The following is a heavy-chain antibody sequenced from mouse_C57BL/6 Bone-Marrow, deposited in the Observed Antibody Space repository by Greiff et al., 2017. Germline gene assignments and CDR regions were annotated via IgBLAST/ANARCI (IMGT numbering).Heavy chain of an antibody. CDR2: IDPAGSYP. D-gene: IGHD2-3*01. CDR1: GYTFTSYW. Sequence: VQLQQPGAELVRPGTSVKLSCKASGYTFTSYWMHWVKQRPGQGLEWIGVIDPAGSYPNYNEKFKGQATLTVNTSSLTAYMQLSSLTSEYSAVYCCTRDGYYHYCDYWGQGTTLTVSS. V-gene: IGHV1-59*01. J-gene: IGHJ2*01. CDR3: TRDGYYHYCDY.